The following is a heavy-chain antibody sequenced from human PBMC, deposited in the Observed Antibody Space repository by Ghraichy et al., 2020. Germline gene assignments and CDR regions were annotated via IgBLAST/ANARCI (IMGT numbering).Heavy chain of an antibody. CDR1: GGSFSAYY. V-gene: IGHV4-34*01. CDR3: ARGTRLDSVVYFDF. CDR2: VDHSGST. Sequence: SQTLSLTCTVYGGSFSAYYWTWIRQPPGKGLEWIGEVDHSGSTNYIPSLKSRVTMSVDTSKNQFSLKLRSVTAADTAVYFCARGTRLDSVVYFDFWGQGVLVTVSS. J-gene: IGHJ4*02.